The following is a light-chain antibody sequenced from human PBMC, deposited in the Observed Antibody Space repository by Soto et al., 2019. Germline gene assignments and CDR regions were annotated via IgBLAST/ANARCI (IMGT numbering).Light chain of an antibody. CDR2: GAS. V-gene: IGKV3-20*01. J-gene: IGKJ5*01. Sequence: EIVLTQSPGPLFLSPGGRATLFCRASQSVSNTYLAWYQQEPGQAPRLLLYGASSRAPGIPTRFSGSGSGTASTLTTSRLEPEDFAVYYCQQYGSSLITFGQGTRRENK. CDR3: QQYGSSLIT. CDR1: QSVSNTY.